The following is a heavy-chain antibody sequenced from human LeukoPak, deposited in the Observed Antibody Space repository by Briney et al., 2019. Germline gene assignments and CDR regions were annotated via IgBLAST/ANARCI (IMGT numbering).Heavy chain of an antibody. CDR3: AKDGQLAY. V-gene: IGHV3-30*02. CDR1: GFSLAGYD. CDR2: TRGAG. Sequence: GGSLRLSCAASGFSLAGYDMHWARQAPDKGLEWVAFTRGAGYYAESVKGRFAISIDSSKNTLYLHVNSLRAEDTAIYYCAKDGQLAYWGQGTQVTVSS. J-gene: IGHJ4*02. D-gene: IGHD6-13*01.